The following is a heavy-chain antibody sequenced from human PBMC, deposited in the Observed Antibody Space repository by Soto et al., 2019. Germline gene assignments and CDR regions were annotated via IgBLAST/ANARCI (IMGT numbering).Heavy chain of an antibody. CDR1: GGSVSSGSYY. D-gene: IGHD3-22*01. Sequence: QVQLQESGPGLVKPSETLSLTCTVSGGSVSSGSYYWSWIRQPPGKGLEWIGYIYYSGSTNYNPSLKSRVTISVDTSKNQFSLKLSSVTAADTAVYYCARWDYYASSGPDAFDIWGQGTMVTVSS. J-gene: IGHJ3*02. CDR2: IYYSGST. V-gene: IGHV4-61*01. CDR3: ARWDYYASSGPDAFDI.